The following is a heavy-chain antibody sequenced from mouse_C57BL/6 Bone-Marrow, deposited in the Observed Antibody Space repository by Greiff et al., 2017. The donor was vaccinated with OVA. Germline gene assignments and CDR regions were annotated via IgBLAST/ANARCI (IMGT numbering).Heavy chain of an antibody. CDR3: ARVWDYSASSYPYYFDY. D-gene: IGHD1-1*01. V-gene: IGHV1-76*01. J-gene: IGHJ2*01. CDR2: IYPGSGNT. CDR1: GYTFTDDY. Sequence: QVQLKQSGAELVRPGASVKLSCKASGYTFTDDYINWVKQRPGQGLEWIARIYPGSGNTYYTEKFKGKATMTAEKYSSTAYMQLSSLTSEDSAVYFCARVWDYSASSYPYYFDYWGQGTTLTVSS.